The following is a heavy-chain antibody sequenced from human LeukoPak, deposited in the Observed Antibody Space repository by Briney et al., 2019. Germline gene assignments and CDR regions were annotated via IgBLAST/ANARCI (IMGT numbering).Heavy chain of an antibody. Sequence: GGSLRLSCAASGFTVSSNYMSWVRQAPGKGLEWVSSISSGGSYMYYADSLKGRFTISRDNAKNSLYLQMNSLRAEDTAVYYCARVGAKGGWYFDLWGRGTLVTVSS. CDR2: ISSGGSYM. J-gene: IGHJ2*01. D-gene: IGHD3-10*01. CDR1: GFTVSSNY. V-gene: IGHV3-21*01. CDR3: ARVGAKGGWYFDL.